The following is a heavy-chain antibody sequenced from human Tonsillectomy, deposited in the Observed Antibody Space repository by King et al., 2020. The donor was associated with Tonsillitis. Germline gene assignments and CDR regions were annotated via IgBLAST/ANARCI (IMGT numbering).Heavy chain of an antibody. CDR2: INHSGST. Sequence: VQLQQWGAGLLKPSETLSLTCAVYGGSFSGYYWSWIRQPPGKGLEWVGEINHSGSTNYNPSLKSRVTISVDTSKNQFSLELISVTAADTAVYYCARDGAGSMTAFDIWGQGTMVTVSS. J-gene: IGHJ3*02. D-gene: IGHD1-26*01. CDR3: ARDGAGSMTAFDI. CDR1: GGSFSGYY. V-gene: IGHV4-34*01.